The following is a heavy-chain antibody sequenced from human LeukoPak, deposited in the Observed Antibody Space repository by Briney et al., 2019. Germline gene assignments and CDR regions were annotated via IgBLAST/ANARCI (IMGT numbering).Heavy chain of an antibody. D-gene: IGHD2-8*01. V-gene: IGHV3-30-3*01. CDR3: ARGARNGGAFDI. Sequence: PGGSLRLSCACSGFTFSTYSIHWVRQAPGKGLEWVAVISSDGSDKYHADSVKGRFTISRDNSKNTLYLQMNSLRAEDTAVYYCARGARNGGAFDIWGQGTMVTVSS. J-gene: IGHJ3*02. CDR1: GFTFSTYS. CDR2: ISSDGSDK.